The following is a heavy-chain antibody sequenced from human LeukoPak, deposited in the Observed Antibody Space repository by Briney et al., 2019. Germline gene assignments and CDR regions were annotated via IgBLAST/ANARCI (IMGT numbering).Heavy chain of an antibody. J-gene: IGHJ5*02. CDR3: ASILPRRNWFDP. Sequence: ASLKVSCKASGYTFTSYGISWVRQAPGQGLEWMGWISAYNGNTNYAQKLQGRVTMTTDTSTSTAYMELRSLRSDDTAVYYCASILPRRNWFDPWGQGTLVTVSS. D-gene: IGHD1-14*01. V-gene: IGHV1-18*01. CDR2: ISAYNGNT. CDR1: GYTFTSYG.